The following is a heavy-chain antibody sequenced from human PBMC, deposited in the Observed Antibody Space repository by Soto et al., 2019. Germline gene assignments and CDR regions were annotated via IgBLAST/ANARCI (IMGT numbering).Heavy chain of an antibody. V-gene: IGHV3-9*01. D-gene: IGHD6-25*01. CDR1: GFTFDDYA. Sequence: PGGSLRLSCAASGFTFDDYAMHWVRQAPGKGLGWVSGISWNSGSIGYADSVKGRFTISRDNAKNSLYLQMNSLRAEDTALYYCAKDGSHYYGMDVWGQGTTVTVSS. J-gene: IGHJ6*02. CDR2: ISWNSGSI. CDR3: AKDGSHYYGMDV.